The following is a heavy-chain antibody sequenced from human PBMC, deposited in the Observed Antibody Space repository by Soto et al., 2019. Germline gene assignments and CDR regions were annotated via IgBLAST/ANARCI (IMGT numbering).Heavy chain of an antibody. J-gene: IGHJ6*03. CDR3: AAAVPAEYVFPYYYMDV. CDR1: GASISSYQ. D-gene: IGHD3-16*01. V-gene: IGHV4-59*01. CDR2: RYYSGSA. Sequence: QVQLQESGPGLVKPSETLSLTCTVSGASISSYQWSWIRQTPGKGLEWIGYRYYSGSANYNPSLKSRVTFSVDTSKNQVSLKLSSVTAADTGVYYCAAAVPAEYVFPYYYMDVWGKGTTVTVFS.